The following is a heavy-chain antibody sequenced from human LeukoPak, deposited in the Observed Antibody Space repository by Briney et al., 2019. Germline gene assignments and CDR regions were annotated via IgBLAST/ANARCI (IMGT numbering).Heavy chain of an antibody. CDR1: GFTFSSYA. Sequence: PGGSLRLSCAASGFTFSSYAMHWARQAPGKGLEWVAVISYDGSNKYYADSVKGRFTISRDNSKNTLYLQMNSLRAEDTAVYYCAREEIFRVAVAGNWVDYWGQGTLVTVSS. V-gene: IGHV3-30-3*01. CDR2: ISYDGSNK. D-gene: IGHD6-19*01. CDR3: AREEIFRVAVAGNWVDY. J-gene: IGHJ4*02.